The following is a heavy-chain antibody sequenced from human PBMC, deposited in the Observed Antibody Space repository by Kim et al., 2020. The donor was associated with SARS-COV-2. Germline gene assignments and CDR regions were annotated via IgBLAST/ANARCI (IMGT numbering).Heavy chain of an antibody. CDR1: GFTFDDYA. V-gene: IGHV3-9*01. D-gene: IGHD6-13*01. CDR2: ISWNSGSI. Sequence: GGSLRLSCAASGFTFDDYAMHWVRQAPGKGLEWVSGISWNSGSIGYAASVKGRFTISRDNAKNSLYLQMNSLRAEDTALYYCARYSSSWYAGLSNWYFDLWGRGTLVTVSS. J-gene: IGHJ2*01. CDR3: ARYSSSWYAGLSNWYFDL.